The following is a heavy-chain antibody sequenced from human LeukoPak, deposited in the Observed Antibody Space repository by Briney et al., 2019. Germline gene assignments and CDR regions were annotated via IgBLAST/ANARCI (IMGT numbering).Heavy chain of an antibody. CDR2: ISGNGDST. J-gene: IGHJ4*02. CDR1: GFTLSSYA. D-gene: IGHD3-10*01. Sequence: GGSLRLSCAASGFTLSSYAMSWVRQAPGKGLEWVSAISGNGDSTYYADSVKGRLTISRDNSKNTLYLQMNSLRAEDTAVYNCARGRGSYSLDYWGQGTLVTVSS. V-gene: IGHV3-23*01. CDR3: ARGRGSYSLDY.